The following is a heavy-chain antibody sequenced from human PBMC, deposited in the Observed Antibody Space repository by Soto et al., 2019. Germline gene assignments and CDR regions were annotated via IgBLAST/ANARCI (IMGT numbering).Heavy chain of an antibody. Sequence: SVKVSCQASGFTFTSSALQWVRQARGQRLEWIGWIVVGSGNTNYAQKFQERVTITRDMSTSTAYMELSSLRSEDTAVYYCAAGGVITFGGVIVTGYYYGMDVWGQGTTVTVSS. D-gene: IGHD3-16*02. CDR2: IVVGSGNT. CDR3: AAGGVITFGGVIVTGYYYGMDV. CDR1: GFTFTSSA. J-gene: IGHJ6*02. V-gene: IGHV1-58*01.